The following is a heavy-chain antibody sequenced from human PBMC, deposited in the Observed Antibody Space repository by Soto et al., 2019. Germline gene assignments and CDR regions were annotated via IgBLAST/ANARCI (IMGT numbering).Heavy chain of an antibody. D-gene: IGHD4-4*01. CDR3: ARRYSGTLDY. CDR2: IYYSGRT. V-gene: IGHV4-59*08. J-gene: IGHJ4*02. CDR1: GGSISSYY. Sequence: SETLSLTCTVSGGSISSYYWSWIRQPPGKGPEWIGYIYYSGRTNYNPSQKSQVTISVDTSKNQFSLKLSFVTAADTAVYYCARRYSGTLDYWGQGTLVTVS.